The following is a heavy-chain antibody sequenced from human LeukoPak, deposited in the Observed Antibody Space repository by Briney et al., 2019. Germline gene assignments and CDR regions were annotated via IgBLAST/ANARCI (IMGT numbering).Heavy chain of an antibody. CDR2: ISGSGGRT. CDR3: AKFSLSGYYSSFGY. J-gene: IGHJ4*02. CDR1: GFSFSSYA. Sequence: GGSLRLSCAASGFSFSSYAMSWVRQAPGKGLEWVSAISGSGGRTYDADSVKGRFTISRDNSKNTLYLQMNSLRAEDTAVYYCAKFSLSGYYSSFGYWGQGTLVTVSS. D-gene: IGHD3-3*01. V-gene: IGHV3-23*01.